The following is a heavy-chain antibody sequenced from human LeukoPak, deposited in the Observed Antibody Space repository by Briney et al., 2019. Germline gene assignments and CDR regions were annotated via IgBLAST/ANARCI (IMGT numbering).Heavy chain of an antibody. CDR1: GYTFTSYG. Sequence: ASVKVSCKASGYTFTSYGISWVRQAPGQGLEWMGWISAYNGNTNYAQKLQGRVTMTTDSSTTTAYLDLRSLTSADTAVYYCARGLPTSDSTFDYWGQGTLVTVSS. J-gene: IGHJ4*02. D-gene: IGHD2-21*02. V-gene: IGHV1-18*01. CDR3: ARGLPTSDSTFDY. CDR2: ISAYNGNT.